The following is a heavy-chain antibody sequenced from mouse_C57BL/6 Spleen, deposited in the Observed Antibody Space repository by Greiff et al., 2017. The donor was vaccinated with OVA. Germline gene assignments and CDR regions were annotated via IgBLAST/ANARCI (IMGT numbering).Heavy chain of an antibody. D-gene: IGHD3-3*01. CDR3: AREGTLGY. CDR1: GYTFTSYW. V-gene: IGHV1-64*01. CDR2: IHPNSGST. Sequence: VQLQQPGAELVQPGASVPLSCTASGYTFTSYWLHWVKHRPGPGLAWIGMIHPNSGSTNYNEKFKSKATLTVDKSSSTAYMQLSSLTSEDSAVYYCAREGTLGYWGQGTTLTVSS. J-gene: IGHJ2*01.